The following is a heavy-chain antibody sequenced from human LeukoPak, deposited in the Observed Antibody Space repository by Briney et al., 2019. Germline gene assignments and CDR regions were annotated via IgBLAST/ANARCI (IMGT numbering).Heavy chain of an antibody. Sequence: GGSLRLSCAASGFTFSSYAMSWVRQAPGKGLEWVSAISGSGGSTYYADSVKGRFTISRDNSKNTLYLQMNSLRAEDTAVYYCAKFQQTAVTTVVDFDYWGQGTLVTVSS. CDR3: AKFQQTAVTTVVDFDY. V-gene: IGHV3-23*01. J-gene: IGHJ4*02. CDR2: ISGSGGST. D-gene: IGHD4-17*01. CDR1: GFTFSSYA.